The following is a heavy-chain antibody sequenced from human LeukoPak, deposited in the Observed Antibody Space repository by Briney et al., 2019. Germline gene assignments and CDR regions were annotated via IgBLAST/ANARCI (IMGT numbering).Heavy chain of an antibody. CDR2: ISGSGGST. V-gene: IGHV3-23*01. CDR3: AKRYGSGTYLSAFDI. CDR1: GFTFSNYA. D-gene: IGHD3-10*01. J-gene: IGHJ3*02. Sequence: GGSLRLSCAASGFTFSNYAMSWVRQAPGKGLEWVSGISGSGGSTCYADSVKGRFTISRDNSQNTLYLQMNSLRVEDTAVFYCAKRYGSGTYLSAFDIWGQGTMVTVSS.